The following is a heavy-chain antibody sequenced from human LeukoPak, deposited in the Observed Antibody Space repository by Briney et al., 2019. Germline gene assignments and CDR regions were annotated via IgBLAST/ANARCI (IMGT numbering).Heavy chain of an antibody. CDR1: GGSISSDGYY. CDR2: IFYSGST. CDR3: TRTLRDGYIPRFDY. D-gene: IGHD5-24*01. Sequence: SETLSLTCNVSGGSISSDGYYWSWIRQHPGKGLEWIGYIFYSGSTYYNPSLTSRITMSVDTSKNQFSLQLSSVTAADTAVYYCTRTLRDGYIPRFDYWGQGTLVTVSS. V-gene: IGHV4-31*03. J-gene: IGHJ4*02.